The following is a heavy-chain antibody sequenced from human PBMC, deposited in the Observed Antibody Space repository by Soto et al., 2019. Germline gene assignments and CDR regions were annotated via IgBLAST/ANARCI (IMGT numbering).Heavy chain of an antibody. CDR1: GGSISSGGYY. D-gene: IGHD4-17*01. CDR2: IYYSGST. V-gene: IGHV4-31*03. J-gene: IGHJ4*02. CDR3: ARGDYGDYGYFDY. Sequence: QTLSLTCTVSGGSISSGGYYWSWIRQHPGKGLEWIGYIYYSGSTYYNPSLKSRVTISVDTSKNQFSLKLSSVTAADTAVYYCARGDYGDYGYFDYWGQGTLVTVSS.